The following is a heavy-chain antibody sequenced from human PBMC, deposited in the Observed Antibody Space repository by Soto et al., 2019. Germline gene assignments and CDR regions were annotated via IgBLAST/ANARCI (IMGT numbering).Heavy chain of an antibody. J-gene: IGHJ6*02. CDR3: ARGTYYDFWSGYLVYYYYGMDV. D-gene: IGHD3-3*01. CDR1: GFTFSSYW. V-gene: IGHV3-7*01. Sequence: PGGSLRLSCAASGFTFSSYWMSWVRQAPGKGLEWVANIKQDGSEKYYVDSVKGRFTISRDNAKNSLYLQMNSLRAEDTAVYYCARGTYYDFWSGYLVYYYYGMDVWGQGTTVTVS. CDR2: IKQDGSEK.